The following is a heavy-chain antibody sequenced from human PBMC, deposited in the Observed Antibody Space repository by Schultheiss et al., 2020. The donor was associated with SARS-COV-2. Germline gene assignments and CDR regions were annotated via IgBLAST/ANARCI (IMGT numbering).Heavy chain of an antibody. V-gene: IGHV3-23*01. Sequence: GGSLRLSCAASGFPFSGCAMDWVRQAPGKGLEWVATIGISLGDTHYADSVKGRFTISRDNPKNTLYLQMDRLSAEDTAIYYCARGQWGGEQMATTILDYWGQGTLVTVSS. D-gene: IGHD5-24*01. CDR1: GFPFSGCA. J-gene: IGHJ4*02. CDR2: IGISLGDT. CDR3: ARGQWGGEQMATTILDY.